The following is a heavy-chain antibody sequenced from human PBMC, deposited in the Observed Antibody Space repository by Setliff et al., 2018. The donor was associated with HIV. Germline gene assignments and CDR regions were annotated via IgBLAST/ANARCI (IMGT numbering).Heavy chain of an antibody. J-gene: IGHJ4*02. CDR2: IFHSGDT. CDR1: GVSVGSGDYY. CDR3: ATRPRIAARPFDY. D-gene: IGHD6-6*01. V-gene: IGHV4-31*03. Sequence: SETLSLTCSVSGVSVGSGDYYWHWIRQHPEKTLEWIGYIFHSGDTYYNPSLKSRISMSVDTSKNQFPLELTSLTAADTAVYYCATRPRIAARPFDYWGQGMLVTVSS.